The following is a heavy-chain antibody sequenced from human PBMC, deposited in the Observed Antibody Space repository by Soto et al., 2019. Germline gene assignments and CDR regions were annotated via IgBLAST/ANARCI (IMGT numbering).Heavy chain of an antibody. CDR3: ARRDGYNFDY. D-gene: IGHD5-12*01. CDR1: GFTFSSYA. J-gene: IGHJ4*02. CDR2: ISSNGGST. V-gene: IGHV3-64*01. Sequence: EVQLVESGGGLVQPGGSLRLSCAASGFTFSSYAMHWVRQAPGKGLEYVSAISSNGGSTYYANSVKGRFTISRDNSQNTLYLQMRSLSAEDLAVYYCARRDGYNFDYWGQGTLVTVSS.